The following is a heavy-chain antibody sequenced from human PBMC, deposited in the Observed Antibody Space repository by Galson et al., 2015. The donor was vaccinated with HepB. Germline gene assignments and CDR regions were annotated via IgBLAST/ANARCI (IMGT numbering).Heavy chain of an antibody. D-gene: IGHD3-22*01. CDR3: ASGGFYDSSGYTFDY. Sequence: QSGAEVKKPEESLKISCKGSGYSFTSYWIGWVRQMPGKGLEWMGIIYPGDSDTRYSPPFQGQVTISADKSISTAYLQWSSLKASDTAMYYCASGGFYDSSGYTFDYWGQGTLVTVSS. CDR1: GYSFTSYW. CDR2: IYPGDSDT. J-gene: IGHJ4*02. V-gene: IGHV5-51*01.